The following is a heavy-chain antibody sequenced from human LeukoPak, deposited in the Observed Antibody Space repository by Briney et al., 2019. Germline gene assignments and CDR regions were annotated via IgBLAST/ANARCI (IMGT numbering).Heavy chain of an antibody. V-gene: IGHV4-59*01. CDR3: ARVVRGAVTSNCFDP. D-gene: IGHD4-17*01. Sequence: SETLSLTCTVSGGSINDYYWTWIRQAPGKGLEWLGYISNSGTTDYNPSLKSRVTMSVDTSKNEFSLKVTSVTAADTAMYYCARVVRGAVTSNCFDPWGQGTLDTVSS. J-gene: IGHJ5*02. CDR2: ISNSGTT. CDR1: GGSINDYY.